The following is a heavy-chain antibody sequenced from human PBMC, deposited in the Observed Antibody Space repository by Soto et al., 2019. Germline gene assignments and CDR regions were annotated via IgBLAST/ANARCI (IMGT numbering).Heavy chain of an antibody. CDR1: GYSFTSYW. CDR2: IDPSDSYT. CDR3: ARQRRAYYYDSSGYPEDAFDI. J-gene: IGHJ3*02. Sequence: GESRKISCKGSGYSFTSYWISWVRQMPGKGLEWMGRIDPSDSYTNYSPSFQGHVTISADKSISTAYLQRSSLKASDTAMYYCARQRRAYYYDSSGYPEDAFDIWGQGTILTVTS. D-gene: IGHD3-22*01. V-gene: IGHV5-10-1*01.